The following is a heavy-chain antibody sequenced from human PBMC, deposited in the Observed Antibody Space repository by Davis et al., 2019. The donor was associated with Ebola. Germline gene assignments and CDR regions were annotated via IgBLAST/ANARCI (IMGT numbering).Heavy chain of an antibody. CDR3: AKAGGGRGFDY. D-gene: IGHD3-16*01. V-gene: IGHV3-23*01. J-gene: IGHJ4*02. CDR1: GFTFSSYA. CDR2: ISGSGGST. Sequence: GESLKISCAASGFTFSSYAMSWVRQAPGKGLEWVSTISGSGGSTYYADSVKGRFTISRDNSKSTLYLQMNILRADDTAVYYCAKAGGGRGFDYWGQGTLVTVSS.